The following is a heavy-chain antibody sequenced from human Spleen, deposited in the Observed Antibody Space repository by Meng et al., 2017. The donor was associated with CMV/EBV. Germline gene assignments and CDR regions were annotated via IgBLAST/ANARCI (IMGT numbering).Heavy chain of an antibody. J-gene: IGHJ6*02. CDR1: GYSISSGYY. D-gene: IGHD6-13*01. Sequence: SETLSLTCTVSGYSISSGYYWGWIRQPPGKGLEWIGSIYYSGSTYYNPSLKSRVTISVDTSKNQFSLKLSSVTAADTAVYYCARYYSSSWLGYYYGMDVWGQGTTVTVSS. CDR2: IYYSGST. CDR3: ARYYSSSWLGYYYGMDV. V-gene: IGHV4-38-2*02.